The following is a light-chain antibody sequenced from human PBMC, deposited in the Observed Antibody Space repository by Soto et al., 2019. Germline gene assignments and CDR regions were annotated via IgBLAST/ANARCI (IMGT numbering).Light chain of an antibody. V-gene: IGKV3-11*01. J-gene: IGKJ4*01. Sequence: EIVLTQSPATLSLSPGERATLFCRASQSLSSFLAWFQQKPGQAPRLLIYDTSNRATGIPARFSGSGSGTDFTLTICSQEPEDFAVYFCQQRANWPLTFGGGTKVEIK. CDR2: DTS. CDR1: QSLSSF. CDR3: QQRANWPLT.